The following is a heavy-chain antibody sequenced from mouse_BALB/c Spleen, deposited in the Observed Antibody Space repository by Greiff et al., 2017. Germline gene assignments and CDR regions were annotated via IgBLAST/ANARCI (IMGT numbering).Heavy chain of an antibody. D-gene: IGHD3-1*01. J-gene: IGHJ2*01. Sequence: EVKLVESGGGLVQPGGSMKLSCVASGFTFSSYWMSWVRQSPEKGLEWVAEIRLKSDNYATHYAESVKGKFTISRDDSKSRLYLQMNSLRAEDTGIDYCTDRAYWGQGTTLTVSS. CDR2: IRLKSDNYAT. CDR3: TDRAY. V-gene: IGHV6-3*01. CDR1: GFTFSSYW.